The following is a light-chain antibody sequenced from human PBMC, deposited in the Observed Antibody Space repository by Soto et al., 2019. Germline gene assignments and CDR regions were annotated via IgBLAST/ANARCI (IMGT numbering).Light chain of an antibody. CDR2: GTS. CDR1: QSVNIN. CDR3: QQYNNWPRT. V-gene: IGKV3-15*01. J-gene: IGKJ1*01. Sequence: EIVMTQSPATLAVSPGERATLSCRASQSVNINLAWYQQKPGQAPRLLIYGTSTRATGVPARFSGSGSGTEFTLTISSLQSEDFAVYYCQQYNNWPRTFGQGTKVDI.